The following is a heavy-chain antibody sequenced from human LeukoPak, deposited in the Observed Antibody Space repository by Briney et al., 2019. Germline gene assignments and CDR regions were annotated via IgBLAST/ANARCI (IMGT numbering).Heavy chain of an antibody. J-gene: IGHJ6*03. V-gene: IGHV4-39*07. CDR3: ARYYYYYYYMDV. Sequence: SETLSLTCTVSGGSISSSSYYWGWIRQPPGKGLGWIGSIYYSGSTYYNPSLKSRVTISVDTSKNQFSLKLSSVTAADTAVYYCARYYYYYYYMDVWGKGTTVTVSS. CDR2: IYYSGST. CDR1: GGSISSSSYY.